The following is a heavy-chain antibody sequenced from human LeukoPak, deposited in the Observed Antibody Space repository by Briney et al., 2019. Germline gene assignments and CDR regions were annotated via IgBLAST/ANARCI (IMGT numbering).Heavy chain of an antibody. CDR3: ARGYCNGDY. Sequence: GGSLRLSCAASGFTFSDYYMSWIRQAPGKGLEWISYISISGRTIYYADSVKGRFTSSRDNAKNSLYLQMNSLRAEDTAVYYCARGYCNGDYWRQGTLVTVSS. CDR1: GFTFSDYY. CDR2: ISISGRTI. V-gene: IGHV3-11*01. J-gene: IGHJ4*02. D-gene: IGHD5-18*01.